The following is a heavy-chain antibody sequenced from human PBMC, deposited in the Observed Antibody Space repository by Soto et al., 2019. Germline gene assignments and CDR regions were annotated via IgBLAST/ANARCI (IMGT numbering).Heavy chain of an antibody. CDR3: AREYYDFWSGYSDYYYYGMDV. Sequence: GGSMRLSCAASGFSFSRYEMNWVCQAPGKGLEWVSYISSSGSTIYYADSVKGRFTISRDNAKNSLYLQMNSLRAEDTAVYYCAREYYDFWSGYSDYYYYGMDVWGQGTTVTVAS. V-gene: IGHV3-48*03. CDR1: GFSFSRYE. D-gene: IGHD3-3*01. CDR2: ISSSGSTI. J-gene: IGHJ6*02.